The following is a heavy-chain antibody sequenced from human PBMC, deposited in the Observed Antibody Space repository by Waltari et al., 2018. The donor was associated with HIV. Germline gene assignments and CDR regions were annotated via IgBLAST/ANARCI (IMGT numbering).Heavy chain of an antibody. V-gene: IGHV1-69*02. Sequence: QVQLVQSGAEVKKPGSSVKVSCKASGGTFSSYTISWVRQAPGQGLEWMGRIFPILGRANDAQEFHGRVTITADKSAGTAYMELGSLRSEDTAVYYCARTPWNIAAEGGWGQGTLVTVSS. CDR2: IFPILGRA. D-gene: IGHD6-13*01. J-gene: IGHJ4*02. CDR1: GGTFSSYT. CDR3: ARTPWNIAAEGG.